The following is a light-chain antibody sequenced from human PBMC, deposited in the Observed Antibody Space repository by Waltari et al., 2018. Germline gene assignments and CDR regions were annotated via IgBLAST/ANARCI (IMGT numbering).Light chain of an antibody. V-gene: IGKV3-20*01. CDR1: QSVSSHY. J-gene: IGKJ1*01. CDR2: NAS. CDR3: QQYGRSPWT. Sequence: FVLTQSPGTLSLSPGERVTLSCRASQSVSSHYLAWYQQKPGQAPRLLIYNASNRATGIADRFSGSGSGTDFTLTISRLEPEDVAVYYCQQYGRSPWTFGQGTKVEIK.